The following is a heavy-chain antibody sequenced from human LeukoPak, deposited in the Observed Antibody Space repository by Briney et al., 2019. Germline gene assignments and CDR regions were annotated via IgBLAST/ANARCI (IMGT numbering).Heavy chain of an antibody. Sequence: TLYLTCAVSGGSISSGGYSWSWIRQPPGKGLEWIGYIYHSGSTYYNPSLKSRVTVSVDRSKNQFSLKLSSVTAADTAVYYRASSIRRPYYFDYWGQGTLVTVSS. D-gene: IGHD3-16*01. CDR2: IYHSGST. V-gene: IGHV4-30-2*01. CDR1: GGSISSGGYS. CDR3: ASSIRRPYYFDY. J-gene: IGHJ4*02.